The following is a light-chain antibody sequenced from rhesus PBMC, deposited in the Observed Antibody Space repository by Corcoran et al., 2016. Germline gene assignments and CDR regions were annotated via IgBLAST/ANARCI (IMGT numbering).Light chain of an antibody. V-gene: IGLV2-32*02. CDR3: SSYAGSNTYI. J-gene: IGLJ1*01. Sequence: QAALTQPRSVSGSPGQSVTISCTGTSSDIGGYNYVSWYQQHPGTAPKLMIYEVSKRPSGVSDRFSGSKSGNTGSLSISGLQAEDEADYYCSSYAGSNTYIFGAGTRLTAL. CDR2: EVS. CDR1: SSDIGGYNY.